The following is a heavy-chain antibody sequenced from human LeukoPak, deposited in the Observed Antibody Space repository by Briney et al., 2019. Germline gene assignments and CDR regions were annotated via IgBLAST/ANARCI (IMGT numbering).Heavy chain of an antibody. Sequence: PSETLSLTCTVSGGSISSYYWSWIRQPPGEGLEWIGYIYYSGSTNYNPSLKSRVTISVDTSKNQFSLKLSSVTAADTAVYYCARLGDFWSGYYYDYWGQGTLVTVSS. CDR3: ARLGDFWSGYYYDY. CDR2: IYYSGST. CDR1: GGSISSYY. V-gene: IGHV4-59*01. D-gene: IGHD3-3*01. J-gene: IGHJ4*02.